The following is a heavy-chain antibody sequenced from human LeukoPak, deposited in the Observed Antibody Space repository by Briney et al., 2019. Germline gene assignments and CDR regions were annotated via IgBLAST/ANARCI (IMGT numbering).Heavy chain of an antibody. J-gene: IGHJ4*02. V-gene: IGHV7-4-1*02. CDR1: GYTFTNYA. Sequence: ASVKVSCKASGYTFTNYAMNWVRQAPGQGLEWMGWINPNTGNPTYAQGFTGRFVFSLDTSVSTTYLQISSLKAEDTAVYYCARAYQRLGELSLPDYWGQGTLVTVSS. CDR3: ARAYQRLGELSLPDY. D-gene: IGHD3-16*02. CDR2: INPNTGNP.